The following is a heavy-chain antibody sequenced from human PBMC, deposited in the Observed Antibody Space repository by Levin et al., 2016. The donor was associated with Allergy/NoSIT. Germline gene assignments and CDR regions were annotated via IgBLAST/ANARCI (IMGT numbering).Heavy chain of an antibody. CDR3: FLWAVGPNIDH. CDR1: GASFSRYY. D-gene: IGHD1-26*01. J-gene: IGHJ4*02. V-gene: IGHV4-34*01. CDR2: ISHGGVT. Sequence: SETLSLTCAVPGASFSRYYWHWIRQPPGKGLEWIGEISHGGVTKYNPSLKSRVTVSVDTSKTQLSLKLTSVTAADTAVYYCFLWAVGPNIDHWGQGTLVTVSS.